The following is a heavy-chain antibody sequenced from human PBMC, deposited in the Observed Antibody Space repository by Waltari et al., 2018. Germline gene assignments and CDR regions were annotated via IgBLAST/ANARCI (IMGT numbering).Heavy chain of an antibody. CDR1: GGSFSGYY. V-gene: IGHV4-34*01. J-gene: IGHJ5*02. Sequence: QVQLQQWGAGLLKPSETLSLTCAVYGGSFSGYYWSWIRQPPGKGLEWIGEINHSGRTNYNPSLKSRVTISVDTSKNQFSLKLSRLRSDDTAVYYCARDLGDNWFDPWGQGTLVTVSS. CDR2: INHSGRT. D-gene: IGHD1-26*01. CDR3: ARDLGDNWFDP.